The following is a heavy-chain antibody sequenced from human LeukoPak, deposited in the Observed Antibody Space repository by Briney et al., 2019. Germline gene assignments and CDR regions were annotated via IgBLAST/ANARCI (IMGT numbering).Heavy chain of an antibody. D-gene: IGHD4-17*01. CDR3: ARGPHDSGDSEFDY. V-gene: IGHV4-34*01. CDR2: INHSGST. Sequence: SETLSLTCAVYGVSFSGYYWSWIRQPPGKGLEWVGEINHSGSTNYNPSLTSRVTISVDTSQNQYSLKLSSVTAADTAVYYCARGPHDSGDSEFDYWGQGTLVTVSS. CDR1: GVSFSGYY. J-gene: IGHJ4*02.